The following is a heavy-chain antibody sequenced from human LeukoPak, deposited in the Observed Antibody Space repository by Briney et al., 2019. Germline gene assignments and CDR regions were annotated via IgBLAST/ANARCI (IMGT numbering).Heavy chain of an antibody. J-gene: IGHJ4*02. V-gene: IGHV3-23*01. CDR3: ARDLMGIAYRGAFYY. CDR2: FSGSGGST. Sequence: GGSLRLSCVASGFTFSNYAMSWVRQAPGKGLQWVSAFSGSGGSTYYADSVKGRFTISRDNSRNTLYLQMNSLRAEDTAVYYCARDLMGIAYRGAFYYWGQGTLVTVSS. CDR1: GFTFSNYA. D-gene: IGHD6-13*01.